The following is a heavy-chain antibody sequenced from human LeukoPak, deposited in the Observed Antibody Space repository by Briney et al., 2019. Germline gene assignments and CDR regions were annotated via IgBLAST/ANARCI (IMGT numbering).Heavy chain of an antibody. CDR1: GGSISSSSYY. V-gene: IGHV4-39*07. D-gene: IGHD3-22*01. CDR3: ASRGEITMIVVVEYYFDY. Sequence: SETLSLTCTVSGGSISSSSYYWGWIRQPPGKGLEWIGSIYYSGSTYYNPSLKSRVTISVDTSKNQFSLKLSSVTAADTAVYYCASRGEITMIVVVEYYFDYWGQGTLVTVSS. J-gene: IGHJ4*02. CDR2: IYYSGST.